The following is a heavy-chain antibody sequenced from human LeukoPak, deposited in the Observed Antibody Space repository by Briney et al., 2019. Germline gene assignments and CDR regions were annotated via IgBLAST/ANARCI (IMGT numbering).Heavy chain of an antibody. J-gene: IGHJ4*02. V-gene: IGHV3-30*03. CDR2: ISYDGSNK. Sequence: GGSLRLSCAASGFTFSSHSMNWVRQAPGKGLEWVAVISYDGSNKYYADSVKGRFTISRDNSKNTLYLQMNSLRAEDTAVYYCARGGLSWCVDYWGQGTLVTVSS. CDR3: ARGGLSWCVDY. D-gene: IGHD6-13*01. CDR1: GFTFSSHS.